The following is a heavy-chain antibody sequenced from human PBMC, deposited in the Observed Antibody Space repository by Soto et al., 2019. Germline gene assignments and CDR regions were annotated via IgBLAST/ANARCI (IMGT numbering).Heavy chain of an antibody. CDR2: TIPILAMS. V-gene: IGHV1-69*02. D-gene: IGHD3-10*01. CDR1: GDTFNSYT. Sequence: QVQLVQSGPEVKMPGSSVKVSCKASGDTFNSYTINWVRQAPGQGLQWMGRTIPILAMSNYALKFQGRVTTTAKKSKNRAYMELSRLRSDDTAVYYCAASYGSGSRAFDYWGQGTLVTVSS. J-gene: IGHJ4*02. CDR3: AASYGSGSRAFDY.